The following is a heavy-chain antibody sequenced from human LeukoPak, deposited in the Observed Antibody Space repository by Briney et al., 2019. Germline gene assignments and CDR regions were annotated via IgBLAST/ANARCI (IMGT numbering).Heavy chain of an antibody. D-gene: IGHD3-10*01. CDR2: IYYSGST. CDR3: AKSNGYGLIDI. V-gene: IGHV4-34*01. J-gene: IGHJ3*02. CDR1: GGSFSGDF. Sequence: SETLSLTCAVYGGSFSGDFWSWIRQPPGKGLEWIGSIYYSGSTYYSPSLKSRVTISLDTSRNQFSLKLNSVTAADTAVYYCAKSNGYGLIDIWGQGTMVTVSS.